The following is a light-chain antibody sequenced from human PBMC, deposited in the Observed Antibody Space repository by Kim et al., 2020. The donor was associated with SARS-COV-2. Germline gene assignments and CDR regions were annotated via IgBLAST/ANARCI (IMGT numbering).Light chain of an antibody. V-gene: IGLV3-19*01. CDR2: GKN. J-gene: IGLJ2*01. Sequence: SSELTQDPAVSVALGQTVRITCQGDSLRSYYATWYQQKPGQAPIVVIYGKNNRPSGIPDRFSGFSSGNTASLTIPGTQAGDEADYYCKPRDSKDNVVF. CDR3: KPRDSKDNVV. CDR1: SLRSYY.